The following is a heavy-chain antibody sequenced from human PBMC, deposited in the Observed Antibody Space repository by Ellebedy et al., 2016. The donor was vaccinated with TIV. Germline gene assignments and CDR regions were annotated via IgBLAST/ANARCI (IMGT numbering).Heavy chain of an antibody. J-gene: IGHJ6*02. D-gene: IGHD1-14*01. Sequence: SVKVSXKASGGTFSSYAISWVRQAPGQGLEWMGGIIPIFGTANYAQKFQGRVTITADESTSTAYMELSSLRSEDTAVYYCARVESEPYYYYYGMDVWGQGTTVTVSS. CDR2: IIPIFGTA. V-gene: IGHV1-69*13. CDR3: ARVESEPYYYYYGMDV. CDR1: GGTFSSYA.